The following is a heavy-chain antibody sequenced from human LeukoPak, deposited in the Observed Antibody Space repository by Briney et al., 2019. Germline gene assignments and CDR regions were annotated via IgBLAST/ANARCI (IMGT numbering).Heavy chain of an antibody. CDR3: TRRYNYDSSGYYYVRDAFDI. Sequence: GGSLRLSCTASGFTFGDYVMSWVRQAPGKGLEWVGFIRSKAYGWTTKNAASVKGRFTISRDDSRSIAYLQMNSLKTEDTAVYYCTRRYNYDSSGYYYVRDAFDIWGQGTRVTVSS. CDR2: IRSKAYGWTT. V-gene: IGHV3-49*04. D-gene: IGHD3-22*01. J-gene: IGHJ3*02. CDR1: GFTFGDYV.